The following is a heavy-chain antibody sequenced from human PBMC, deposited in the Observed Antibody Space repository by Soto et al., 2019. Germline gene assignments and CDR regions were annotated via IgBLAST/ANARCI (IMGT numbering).Heavy chain of an antibody. D-gene: IGHD5-18*01. CDR1: GYTFTSYG. Sequence: QVQLVQSGAEVKKPGASVKVSCKASGYTFTSYGISWVRQAPGQGLEWMGWISAYNGNTNYAQKLQGRVTMTTDTSTSTAYMELRSLRSDDTAVDYCAREADTATAGSRYYGMDVWGQGTTVTVSS. J-gene: IGHJ6*02. V-gene: IGHV1-18*01. CDR2: ISAYNGNT. CDR3: AREADTATAGSRYYGMDV.